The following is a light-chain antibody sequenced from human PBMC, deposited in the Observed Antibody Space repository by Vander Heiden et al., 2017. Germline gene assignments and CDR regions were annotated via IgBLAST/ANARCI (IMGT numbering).Light chain of an antibody. Sequence: QSVLTQPPSASRTPGQRVTISCSGSSSNIGSNTVIWYQQLPGTAPKRLIYSNNQRPSGVPDRFSGSKSGTSASLAISGLQSEDEADYYCAAWDDSLNGWVFGGGTKLTVL. CDR3: AAWDDSLNGWV. CDR1: SSNIGSNT. J-gene: IGLJ3*02. CDR2: SNN. V-gene: IGLV1-44*01.